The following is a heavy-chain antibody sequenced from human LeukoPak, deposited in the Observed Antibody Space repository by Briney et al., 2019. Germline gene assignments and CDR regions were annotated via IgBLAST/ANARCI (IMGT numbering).Heavy chain of an antibody. V-gene: IGHV3-7*03. CDR3: ARGGGLDV. CDR1: GFTFSSYW. Sequence: GGSLRLSCAAPGFTFSSYWMNWARQAPGKGLEWVASINHNGNVNYYVDSVKGRFTISRDNAKNSLYLQMSNLRAEDTAVYLCARGGGLDVWGQGATVTVSS. J-gene: IGHJ6*02. D-gene: IGHD3-16*01. CDR2: INHNGNVN.